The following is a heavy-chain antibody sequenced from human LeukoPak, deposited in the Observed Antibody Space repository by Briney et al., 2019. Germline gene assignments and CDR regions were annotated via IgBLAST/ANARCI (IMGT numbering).Heavy chain of an antibody. CDR3: AKDICGGNCYPHGGY. CDR2: IPYDGSNK. D-gene: IGHD2-21*01. J-gene: IGHJ4*02. CDR1: GFTFSNYG. V-gene: IGHV3-30*02. Sequence: GGSLRLSCAASGFTFSNYGMHWVRQAPDKGLEWVAFIPYDGSNKYYAGSLQGRFTIYRDNSMNTLYLKMSSLRAEDTDIYYCAKDICGGNCYPHGGYWGQGSLVTVSS.